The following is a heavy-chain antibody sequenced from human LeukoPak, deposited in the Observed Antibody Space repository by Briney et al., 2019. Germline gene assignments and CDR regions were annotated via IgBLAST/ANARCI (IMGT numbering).Heavy chain of an antibody. V-gene: IGHV1-69*04. CDR2: IIPILGIA. CDR1: GGTFSSYA. Sequence: GASVMVSCKASGGTFSSYAISWVRQAPGQGLEWMGRIIPILGIANYAQKFQGRVTITADKSTSTAYMELSSLRSEDTAVYYCARFGTAATQVWTGYWGQGTLVTVSS. D-gene: IGHD1/OR15-1a*01. J-gene: IGHJ4*02. CDR3: ARFGTAATQVWTGY.